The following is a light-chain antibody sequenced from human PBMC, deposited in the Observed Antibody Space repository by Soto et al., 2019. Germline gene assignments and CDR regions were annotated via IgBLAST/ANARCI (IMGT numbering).Light chain of an antibody. CDR3: AAWDDSLSVWV. Sequence: QSVLTQPPSVSGTPGQRVTLSCSGGISNIGSTYVYWYQQLPGTAPKLLISTNNQRPSGVPDRFSGSKSGSSASLAISGLRSEDEADYYCAAWDDSLSVWVFGGGTKVTVL. J-gene: IGLJ3*02. V-gene: IGLV1-47*02. CDR2: TNN. CDR1: ISNIGSTY.